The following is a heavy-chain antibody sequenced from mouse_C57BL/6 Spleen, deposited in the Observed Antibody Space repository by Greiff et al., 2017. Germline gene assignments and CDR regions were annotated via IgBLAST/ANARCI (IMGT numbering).Heavy chain of an antibody. Sequence: QVQLQQPGAELVKPGASVKVSCKASGYTFTSYWMHWVKQRPGQGLEWIGRIHPSDSDTNYNQKFKGKATLTVDKSSSTAYMQLSSLTSEVSAVYYCAIHDGYYLSWFAYWGQGTLVTVSA. J-gene: IGHJ3*01. D-gene: IGHD2-3*01. CDR2: IHPSDSDT. CDR1: GYTFTSYW. V-gene: IGHV1-74*01. CDR3: AIHDGYYLSWFAY.